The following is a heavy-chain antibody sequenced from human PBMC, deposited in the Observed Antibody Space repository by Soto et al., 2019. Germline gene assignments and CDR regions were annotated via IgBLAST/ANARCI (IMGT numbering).Heavy chain of an antibody. CDR1: GGSFKSGSYS. CDR3: ARDFAYFDS. V-gene: IGHV4-61*01. CDR2: VYHTGRT. J-gene: IGHJ4*02. Sequence: QLQLQESGTGLVKPSETLSLTCTVSGGSFKSGSYSWSWIRQPPGKGLEWIVSVYHTGRTSYNPSLKSRVSISMDTSKNQFSLNLDSVSAADTAVYFCARDFAYFDSRGQGTLVNVSS. D-gene: IGHD3-3*01.